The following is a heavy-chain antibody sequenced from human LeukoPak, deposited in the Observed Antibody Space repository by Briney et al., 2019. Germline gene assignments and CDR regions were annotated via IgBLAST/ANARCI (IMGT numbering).Heavy chain of an antibody. Sequence: GASVKVSCKASGGTFNNYAFSWVRQAPGQGLEWMGGIIPIFDTAHYAQKFQGRVTITADESTSTAYMELSSLRSEDTAVYYCARDATLLWFGETLGGNFDYWGQGTLVTVSS. D-gene: IGHD3-10*01. CDR2: IIPIFDTA. CDR1: GGTFNNYA. J-gene: IGHJ4*02. V-gene: IGHV1-69*13. CDR3: ARDATLLWFGETLGGNFDY.